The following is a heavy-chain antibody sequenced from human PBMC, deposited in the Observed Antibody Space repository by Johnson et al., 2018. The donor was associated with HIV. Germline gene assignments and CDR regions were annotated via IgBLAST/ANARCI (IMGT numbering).Heavy chain of an antibody. CDR3: TTGLPPA. Sequence: VQLVESGGGLVQPGGSLRLSCAASGFTVSSNYMSWVRQAPGKGLEWVSVIYSGGSTYYADSVKGRFTISRNDSKNTLYLQMNSLKTEDTAVYYCTTGLPPAWGQGTMVTVSS. CDR2: IYSGGST. V-gene: IGHV3-66*01. CDR1: GFTVSSNY. J-gene: IGHJ3*01.